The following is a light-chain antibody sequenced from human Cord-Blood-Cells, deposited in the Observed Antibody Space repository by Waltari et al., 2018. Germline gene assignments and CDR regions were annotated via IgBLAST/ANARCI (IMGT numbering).Light chain of an antibody. CDR3: QQYNSYSYT. V-gene: IGKV1-5*03. J-gene: IGKJ2*01. CDR2: KAS. Sequence: DIQMTQSPSTLSASVGDRVTITCRASQSISSWLAWYQQKPGKAPKLLIYKASSLENGXXSXFSGSGSGTEFTLTISSLQPDDFATYYCQQYNSYSYTFGQGTKLEIK. CDR1: QSISSW.